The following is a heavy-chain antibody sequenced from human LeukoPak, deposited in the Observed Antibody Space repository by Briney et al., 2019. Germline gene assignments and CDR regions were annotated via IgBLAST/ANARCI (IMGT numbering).Heavy chain of an antibody. D-gene: IGHD1-26*01. V-gene: IGHV3-9*01. CDR3: AKQYSGSYYSPLYFDY. J-gene: IGHJ4*02. Sequence: PGRSLRLSCAVSGFTFDDYAMHWVRQVPGKGLEWVSGINWNSDSIGYADSVKGRFTISRDNAKNSLYLQMNSLRAEDTAFYYCAKQYSGSYYSPLYFDYWGQGTLVTVSS. CDR1: GFTFDDYA. CDR2: INWNSDSI.